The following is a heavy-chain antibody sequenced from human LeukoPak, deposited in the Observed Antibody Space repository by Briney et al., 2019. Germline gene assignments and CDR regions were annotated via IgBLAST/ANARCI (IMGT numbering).Heavy chain of an antibody. Sequence: GASVKVSCKASGYTFTGYYMHWVRQAPGQGLEWMGWINPNSGGTNYAQKFKGRVTMTRDTSISTAYMELSRLRSDDTAVYYCARAVVGGEEHFDYWGQGTLVTVSS. V-gene: IGHV1-2*02. J-gene: IGHJ4*02. CDR2: INPNSGGT. CDR1: GYTFTGYY. CDR3: ARAVVGGEEHFDY. D-gene: IGHD1-26*01.